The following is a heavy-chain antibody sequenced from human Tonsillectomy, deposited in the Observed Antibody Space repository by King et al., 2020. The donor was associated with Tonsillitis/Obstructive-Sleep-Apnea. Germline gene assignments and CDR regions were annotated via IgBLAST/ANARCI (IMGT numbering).Heavy chain of an antibody. D-gene: IGHD3-3*01. CDR1: GFTFDDYA. CDR3: AKDTGRFLTPYMDV. V-gene: IGHV3-9*01. J-gene: IGHJ6*03. Sequence: VQLVESGGGLVQPGRSLRLSCAASGFTFDDYAMQWVRQAPGKGLEWVSGITWNSGDIGYADSVKGRFTISRDNAKNSLYLQMNSLRAEDTALYYCAKDTGRFLTPYMDVWGKGNTVTVSS. CDR2: ITWNSGDI.